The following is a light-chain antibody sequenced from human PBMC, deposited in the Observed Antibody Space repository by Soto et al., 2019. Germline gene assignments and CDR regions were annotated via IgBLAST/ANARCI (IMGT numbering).Light chain of an antibody. CDR2: GAS. CDR3: QQYNNWPTWT. Sequence: EIVLTPSPGTLSLSPGERATLSCRASQSVFNNHIGWYQQKPGQAPRLLIYGASTRATGIPARFSGSGSGTEFTLTISSLQSEDFAVYYCQQYNNWPTWTFGQGTKVDIK. CDR1: QSVFNN. V-gene: IGKV3-15*01. J-gene: IGKJ1*01.